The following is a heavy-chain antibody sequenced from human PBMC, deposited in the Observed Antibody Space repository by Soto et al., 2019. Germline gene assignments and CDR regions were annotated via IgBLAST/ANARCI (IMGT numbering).Heavy chain of an antibody. J-gene: IGHJ4*02. Sequence: PGGSLRLSCAVSGFTITTYWMIWVRQAPGKGLEWVASANPGGSEKHYVDSVKGRFAISRDNSKNSMYLQMNSLRAEDTAVYYCAKDIYSGYDCAIDYWGQGTLVTVSS. V-gene: IGHV3-7*05. D-gene: IGHD5-12*01. CDR3: AKDIYSGYDCAIDY. CDR1: GFTITTYW. CDR2: ANPGGSEK.